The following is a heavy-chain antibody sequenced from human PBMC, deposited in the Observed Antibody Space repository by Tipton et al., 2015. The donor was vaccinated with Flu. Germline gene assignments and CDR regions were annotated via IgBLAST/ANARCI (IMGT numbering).Heavy chain of an antibody. CDR2: IRYDGSNK. J-gene: IGHJ4*02. D-gene: IGHD6-19*01. Sequence: SLRLSCAASGFTFSSYGMHWVRQAPGKGLEWVAFIRYDGSNKYYADPVKGRFTISRDNSKNTLYLQMNSLRAEDTAVYYCAKDSSGWFWGFYDYWGQGTLVTVSS. CDR1: GFTFSSYG. V-gene: IGHV3-30*02. CDR3: AKDSSGWFWGFYDY.